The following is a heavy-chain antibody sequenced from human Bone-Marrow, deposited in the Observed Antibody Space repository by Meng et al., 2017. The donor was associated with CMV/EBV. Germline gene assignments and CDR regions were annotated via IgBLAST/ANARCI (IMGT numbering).Heavy chain of an antibody. J-gene: IGHJ4*02. CDR2: IKTKIDGGTT. V-gene: IGHV3-15*01. Sequence: GESLKISCAASGFTFNNVWMNWVRQAPGKGLEWVGRIKTKIDGGTTDYAAPVKGRFTISRDDSKNTLYLQMNSLKTEDTAVYYCTTDVITIFDYWGQGTLVTVSS. D-gene: IGHD3-3*01. CDR1: GFTFNNVW. CDR3: TTDVITIFDY.